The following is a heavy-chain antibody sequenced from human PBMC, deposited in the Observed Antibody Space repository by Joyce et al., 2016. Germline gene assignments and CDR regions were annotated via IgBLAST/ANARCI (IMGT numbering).Heavy chain of an antibody. CDR2: IFVSGGT. CDR1: GDSLSSGYYS. V-gene: IGHV4-30-2*01. CDR3: ARQNWSSNWFDP. J-gene: IGHJ5*02. D-gene: IGHD1-1*01. Sequence: QLQLQESGSGLVKPSQTLSLTCTVTGDSLSSGYYSWSWVRQPPGKGLEWIGHIFVSGGTYYNPSLKSRVTMSVDRSKNQFSLQLSSVTAADSAVYYCARQNWSSNWFDPWGQGALVTVSS.